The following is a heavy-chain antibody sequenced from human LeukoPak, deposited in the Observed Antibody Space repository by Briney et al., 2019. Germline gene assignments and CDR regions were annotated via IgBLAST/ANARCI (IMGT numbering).Heavy chain of an antibody. J-gene: IGHJ6*03. CDR3: ARETSQKGAHYMDV. CDR1: GGSISSSSYY. CDR2: IYYSGST. D-gene: IGHD3-16*01. V-gene: IGHV4-61*01. Sequence: SETLSLTCTVSGGSISSSSYYWGWIRQPPGKGLEWIGYIYYSGSTNYNPSLKSRVTISVDTSRNQFSLKLSSVTAADTAVYYCARETSQKGAHYMDVWGKGTTVTISS.